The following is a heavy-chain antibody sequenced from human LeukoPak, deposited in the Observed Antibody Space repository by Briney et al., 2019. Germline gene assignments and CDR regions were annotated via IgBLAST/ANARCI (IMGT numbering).Heavy chain of an antibody. J-gene: IGHJ6*03. V-gene: IGHV3-21*01. CDR2: ISSSSSYI. Sequence: GSLRLSCAASGFTLRSYSMNWVRQAPGKGLEWVSAISSSSSYIYYADSVKGRFTISRDNAKNSLYLQMNSLRAEDTAVYYCARVSSGWPYYYYNYMDVWGKGTTVTVSS. CDR1: GFTLRSYS. D-gene: IGHD6-19*01. CDR3: ARVSSGWPYYYYNYMDV.